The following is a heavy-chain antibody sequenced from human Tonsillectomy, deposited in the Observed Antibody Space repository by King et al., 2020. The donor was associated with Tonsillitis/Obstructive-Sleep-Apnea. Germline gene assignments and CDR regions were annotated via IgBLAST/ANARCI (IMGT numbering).Heavy chain of an antibody. J-gene: IGHJ6*03. CDR2: IDWDDDE. CDR1: GFSLNTSGMC. Sequence: TLKESGPALVRPTQTLTLTCTFSGFSLNTSGMCVTWIRQPPGKALEWLARIDWDDDEYYSTSLKTRLTISKDTSKNQVVLTMTNMDRVDTATYYCAHISVPYSTSPSLDYMDVWGKGTTVTVS. CDR3: AHISVPYSTSPSLDYMDV. D-gene: IGHD6-6*01. V-gene: IGHV2-70*11.